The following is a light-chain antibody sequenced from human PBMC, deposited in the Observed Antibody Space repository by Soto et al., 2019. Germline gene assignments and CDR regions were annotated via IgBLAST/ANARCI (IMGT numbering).Light chain of an antibody. CDR3: QQYGDSPVT. CDR2: DAS. V-gene: IGKV3-20*01. Sequence: EIVLTQSPGSLSLSPGERATLSCRASQSVSSYLAWYQQKPGQAPRLLISDASSRATDVPDRFSGSGSGTDFSLTISRLEPEDFAVYYCQQYGDSPVTFGQGTKVDIK. CDR1: QSVSSY. J-gene: IGKJ1*01.